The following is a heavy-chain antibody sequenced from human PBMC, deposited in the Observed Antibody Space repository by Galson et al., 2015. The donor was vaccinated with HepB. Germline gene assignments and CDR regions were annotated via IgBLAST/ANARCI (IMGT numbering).Heavy chain of an antibody. J-gene: IGHJ3*02. CDR3: ARVYSGSYYHTFGFDI. Sequence: SLRLSCAASGFTFSDYTMTWVRQAPGKGLEWVSSIYSSSTYIYYTDSVKGRFTISRDNAKNSLYIHMNSLRAEDTAVYYCARVYSGSYYHTFGFDIWGQGTTVTVSS. D-gene: IGHD1-26*01. V-gene: IGHV3-21*06. CDR2: IYSSSTYI. CDR1: GFTFSDYT.